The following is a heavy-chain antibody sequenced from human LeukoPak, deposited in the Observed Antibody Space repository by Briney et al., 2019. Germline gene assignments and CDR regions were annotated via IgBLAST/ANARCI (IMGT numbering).Heavy chain of an antibody. D-gene: IGHD6-13*01. J-gene: IGHJ4*02. CDR3: ARLFKGAIAAAGYFDY. CDR1: GFTFSSSG. V-gene: IGHV3-33*01. CDR2: IWYDGSNK. Sequence: GGSLRLSCAASGFTFSSSGMHWVRQAPGKGLEGVAAIWYDGSNKYYADSVKGRFTISRDNSKNTLYLQMNSLRAEDTAVYYCARLFKGAIAAAGYFDYWGQGTLVTVSS.